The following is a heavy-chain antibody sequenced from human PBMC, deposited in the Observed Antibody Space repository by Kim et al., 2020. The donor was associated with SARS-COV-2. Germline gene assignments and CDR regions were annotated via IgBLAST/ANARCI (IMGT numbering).Heavy chain of an antibody. CDR1: GFTFSSYW. Sequence: GGSLRLSCAASGFTFSSYWMHWVRQAPGKGLVWVSRINSDGSSTSYADSVKGRFTISRDNAKNTLYLQMNSLRAEDTAVYYCERGHFRISQLAVYYYYYGMDVWGQGTTVTVSS. CDR2: INSDGSST. V-gene: IGHV3-74*01. D-gene: IGHD6-13*01. CDR3: ERGHFRISQLAVYYYYYGMDV. J-gene: IGHJ6*02.